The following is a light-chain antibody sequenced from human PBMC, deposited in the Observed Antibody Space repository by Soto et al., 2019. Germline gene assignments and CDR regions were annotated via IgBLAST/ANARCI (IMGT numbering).Light chain of an antibody. Sequence: DIQLTQSPSFLSASVGDRVTITCRASQCISSYLAWYQQKPGKAPKLLIYAASTLQSGVPSRFSGSGSGTEFPLKISNLQPKDYATYYGQQLNSYAPPFGPATKVDIK. CDR1: QCISSY. J-gene: IGKJ3*01. V-gene: IGKV1-9*01. CDR3: QQLNSYAPP. CDR2: AAS.